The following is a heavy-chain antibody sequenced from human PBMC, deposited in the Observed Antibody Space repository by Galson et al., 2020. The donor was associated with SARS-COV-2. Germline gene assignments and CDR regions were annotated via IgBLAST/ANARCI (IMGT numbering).Heavy chain of an antibody. CDR3: ANGQSLWFGELAWFDP. J-gene: IGHJ5*02. V-gene: IGHV4-34*01. CDR2: INHIGST. D-gene: IGHD3-10*01. CDR1: GGSFSGYY. Sequence: SETLSLTCAVYGGSFSGYYWSWTRQPPGKGLEWIGEINHIGSTNYNPSLKSRVTISVDTSKNQFSLKLSSVTAADTAVYYCANGQSLWFGELAWFDPWGQGTLVTVSS.